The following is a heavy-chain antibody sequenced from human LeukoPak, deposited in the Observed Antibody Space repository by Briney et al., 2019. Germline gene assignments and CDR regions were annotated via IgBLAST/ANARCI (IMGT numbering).Heavy chain of an antibody. CDR1: GYTFTVYF. J-gene: IGHJ5*02. CDR2: INSNTGGT. CDR3: ARGQPYGDYNWFDL. V-gene: IGHV1-2*06. D-gene: IGHD4-17*01. Sequence: ASVKVACKASGYTFTVYFMHWVRQAPGQGLEWMGRINSNTGGTTYAQKFQGRVTMTRDTSITTAHMELSRLKSDDTAVYYCARGQPYGDYNWFDLWGQGALVTVSS.